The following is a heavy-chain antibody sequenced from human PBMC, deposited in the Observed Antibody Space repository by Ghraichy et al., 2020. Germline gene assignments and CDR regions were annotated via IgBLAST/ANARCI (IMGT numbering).Heavy chain of an antibody. CDR1: GFTFSSYE. CDR2: ITTSADTI. CDR3: ARNFQKQDRVFDS. Sequence: GESLNISCAASGFTFSSYEMNWVRQAPGKGPEWVSYITTSADTIYYADSVTGRFTVSRDNAKNSLYLQMDSLRAEDTALYYCARNFQKQDRVFDSWGQGTLVTVSS. V-gene: IGHV3-48*03. D-gene: IGHD6-13*01. J-gene: IGHJ4*02.